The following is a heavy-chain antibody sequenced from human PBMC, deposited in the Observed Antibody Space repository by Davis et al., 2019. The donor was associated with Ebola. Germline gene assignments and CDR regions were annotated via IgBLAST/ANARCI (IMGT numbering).Heavy chain of an antibody. CDR3: ARSRGGSPPYYYYALDV. CDR1: GYTFTSYH. CDR2: MDPKTGYA. Sequence: ASVKVSCKASGYTFTSYHINWVRQATGQGLEWMGWMDPKTGYARYVQNFQGRVTMTRDTSMDTAYMELSSLRASDTAMYYCARSRGGSPPYYYYALDVWGQGTTVTVSS. D-gene: IGHD2-15*01. J-gene: IGHJ6*02. V-gene: IGHV1-8*01.